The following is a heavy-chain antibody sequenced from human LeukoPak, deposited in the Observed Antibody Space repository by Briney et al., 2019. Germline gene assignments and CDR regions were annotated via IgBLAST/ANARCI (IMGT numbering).Heavy chain of an antibody. D-gene: IGHD5-18*01. CDR2: ISSSGSTI. Sequence: GGSLRLSCAASGFTFSSYEMNWVRQAPGKGLEWVSYISSSGSTIYYADSVKGRFTISRDNAKNSLYLQMNSLRAEDTAVYYCARAPGYRGFLDYWGQGNLVTVSS. CDR3: ARAPGYRGFLDY. V-gene: IGHV3-48*03. J-gene: IGHJ4*02. CDR1: GFTFSSYE.